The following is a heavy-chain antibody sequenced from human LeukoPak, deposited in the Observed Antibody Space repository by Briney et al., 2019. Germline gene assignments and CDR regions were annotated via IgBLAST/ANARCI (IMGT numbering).Heavy chain of an antibody. D-gene: IGHD6-13*01. Sequence: ASVKVSCKASGGTFSSYAINWVRQAPGQGLEWMGGIIPIFGTANYAQKFQGRVTITADKSTSTAYMELSSPRSEDTAVYYCARDVVSSSSWYYYYYGMDVWGKGTTVTVSS. CDR1: GGTFSSYA. CDR2: IIPIFGTA. J-gene: IGHJ6*04. CDR3: ARDVVSSSSWYYYYYGMDV. V-gene: IGHV1-69*06.